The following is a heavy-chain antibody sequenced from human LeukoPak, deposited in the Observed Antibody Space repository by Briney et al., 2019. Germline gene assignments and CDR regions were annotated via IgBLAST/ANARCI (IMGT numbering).Heavy chain of an antibody. J-gene: IGHJ4*02. CDR2: IIPSGHTT. Sequence: GGSLRLSCAASGFTLSDHYIDWVRQSPGKGLEWVSGIIPSGHTTYYADSVRGRFTISRDNSRNTLYLQMNSLRAEDTAVYYCAKDDRWLQFCCWGQGTLVTVSA. V-gene: IGHV3-23*01. CDR1: GFTLSDHY. CDR3: AKDDRWLQFCC. D-gene: IGHD5-24*01.